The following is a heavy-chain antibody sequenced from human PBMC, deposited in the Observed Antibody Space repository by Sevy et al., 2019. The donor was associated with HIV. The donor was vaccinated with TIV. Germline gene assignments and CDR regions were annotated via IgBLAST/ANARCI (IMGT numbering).Heavy chain of an antibody. V-gene: IGHV1-8*01. CDR3: ARFLSTSYYYFNAMDL. D-gene: IGHD3-3*02. J-gene: IGHJ6*02. CDR2: MSLNSGNT. Sequence: ASVKVSCRASGYTFTYYDINWVRQATGQGLEWMGWMSLNSGNTGYAQKFQGRVTMTRNTSIRTAYMELSSLRSEDTAVYYCARFLSTSYYYFNAMDLWGQGTTVTVSS. CDR1: GYTFTYYD.